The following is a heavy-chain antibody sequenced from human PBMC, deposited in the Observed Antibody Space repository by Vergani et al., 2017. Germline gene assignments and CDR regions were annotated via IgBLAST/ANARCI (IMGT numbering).Heavy chain of an antibody. J-gene: IGHJ4*02. D-gene: IGHD3-3*01. CDR1: GFTFSSYA. CDR2: IWYDGSNK. CDR3: ARDRAIFGVVTSVDY. V-gene: IGHV3-33*08. Sequence: VQLLESGGGLVQPGGSLRLSCAASGFTFSSYAMSWVRQAPGKGLEWVAVIWYDGSNKYYADSVKGRFTISRDNSKNTLYLQMNSLRAEDTAVYYCARDRAIFGVVTSVDYWGQGTLVTVSS.